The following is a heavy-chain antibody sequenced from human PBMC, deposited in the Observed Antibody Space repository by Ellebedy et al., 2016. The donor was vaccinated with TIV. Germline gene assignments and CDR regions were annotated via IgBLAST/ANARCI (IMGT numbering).Heavy chain of an antibody. CDR2: VTHSSGTT. Sequence: AASVKVSCKTSGYSFIRYYIHWVRQAPGQGLEWMGLVTHSSGTTRLAQQFRGRLSMTTDTSTTTVYMELSSLKSEDTAVYYCVRDSHSSGWYWFDPWGQGTLVTVSS. CDR3: VRDSHSSGWYWFDP. CDR1: GYSFIRYY. J-gene: IGHJ5*02. V-gene: IGHV1-46*01. D-gene: IGHD6-13*01.